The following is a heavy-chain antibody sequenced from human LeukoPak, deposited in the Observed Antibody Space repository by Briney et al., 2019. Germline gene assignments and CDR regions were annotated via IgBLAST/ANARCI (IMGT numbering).Heavy chain of an antibody. CDR2: IKHDGSEQ. J-gene: IGHJ4*02. CDR3: KSGGAAPGAFDY. D-gene: IGHD6-13*01. Sequence: PGGSLRLSCAASGFTFSSYAMSWMRQAPGKGLQWVANIKHDGSEQYYVDSVKGRFTISRDNARNSLYLQMNSLGVEDTAVYYCKSGGAAPGAFDYWGQGALVTVSS. CDR1: GFTFSSYA. V-gene: IGHV3-7*01.